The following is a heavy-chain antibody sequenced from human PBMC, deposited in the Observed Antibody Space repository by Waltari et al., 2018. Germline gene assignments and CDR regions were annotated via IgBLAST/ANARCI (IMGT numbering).Heavy chain of an antibody. D-gene: IGHD5-18*01. CDR1: GGSISSSSYY. V-gene: IGHV4-39*01. Sequence: QLQLQESGPGLVKPSETLSLTCTVSGGSISSSSYYWGWLRQPPGKGLEWIGSIYYSGSTYYNPSLKSRVTISVDTSKNQFSLKLSSVTAADTAVYYCARHPHVWIQAWGGNWFDPWGQGTLVTVSS. J-gene: IGHJ5*02. CDR2: IYYSGST. CDR3: ARHPHVWIQAWGGNWFDP.